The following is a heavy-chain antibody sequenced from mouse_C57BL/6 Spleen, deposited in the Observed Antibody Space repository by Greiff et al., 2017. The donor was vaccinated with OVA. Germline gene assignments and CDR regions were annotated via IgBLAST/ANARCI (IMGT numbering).Heavy chain of an antibody. CDR3: ARGGRAYYYFDY. CDR1: GYTFTGYW. Sequence: QVQLQQSGAELMKPGASVKLSCTATGYTFTGYWIEWVKQRPGHGLEWIGEILPGSGSTNYNEKFKGKATFTADTSSNAAYMKLSSLTTDDSAIDDCARGGRAYYYFDYWGQGTTLTVSS. V-gene: IGHV1-9*01. J-gene: IGHJ2*01. CDR2: ILPGSGST. D-gene: IGHD3-3*01.